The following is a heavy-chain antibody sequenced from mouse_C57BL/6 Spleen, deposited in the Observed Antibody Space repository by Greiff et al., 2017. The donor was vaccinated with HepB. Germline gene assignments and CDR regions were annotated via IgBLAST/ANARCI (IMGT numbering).Heavy chain of an antibody. CDR3: ARNSNYYGTSYKGYAMDY. CDR2: INPNYGTT. V-gene: IGHV1-39*01. CDR1: GYSFTDYN. Sequence: QLQESGPELVKPGASVKISCKASGYSFTDYNMNWVKQSNGKSLEWIGVINPNYGTTTYNQKFKGKATLTVDQSSSTAYMQLNSLTSEDSAVYYCARNSNYYGTSYKGYAMDYWGQGTSVTVSS. J-gene: IGHJ4*01. D-gene: IGHD1-1*01.